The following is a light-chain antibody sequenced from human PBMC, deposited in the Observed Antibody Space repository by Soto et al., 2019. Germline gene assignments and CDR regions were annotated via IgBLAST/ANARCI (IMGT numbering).Light chain of an antibody. V-gene: IGKV1-27*01. CDR1: QGISSY. CDR3: QKFNTAPLT. Sequence: DIQLTQSPSFLSASVGDRVTITCRASQGISSYLAWYQQKPGKVPKLLIYSASTLQSGVPSRFSGSGSGTDFTLTISSLQPEDVATYYCQKFNTAPLTFGQGTRLEIK. J-gene: IGKJ5*01. CDR2: SAS.